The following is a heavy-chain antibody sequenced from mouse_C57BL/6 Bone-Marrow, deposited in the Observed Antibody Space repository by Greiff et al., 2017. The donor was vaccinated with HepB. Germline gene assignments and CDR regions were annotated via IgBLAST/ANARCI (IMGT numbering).Heavy chain of an antibody. CDR3: ARETGDGYYYAMDY. Sequence: EVKLVESGGGLVQPGGSLKLSCAASGFTFSDYYMYWVRQTPEKRLEWVAYISNGGGSTYYPDTVKGRFTISRDNAKNTLYLQMSRLKSEDTAMYYCARETGDGYYYAMDYWGQGTSVTVSS. CDR1: GFTFSDYY. V-gene: IGHV5-12*01. D-gene: IGHD2-3*01. CDR2: ISNGGGST. J-gene: IGHJ4*01.